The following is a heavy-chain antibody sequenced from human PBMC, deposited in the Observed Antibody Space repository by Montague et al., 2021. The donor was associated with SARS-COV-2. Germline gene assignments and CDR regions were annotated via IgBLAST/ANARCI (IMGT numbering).Heavy chain of an antibody. V-gene: IGHV4-39*07. Sequence: SETLSLTCTVSGGSISSSGYYWSWIRQPPGKGLEWIGEINHSGSTNYNPSLKSRVTISVDTSKNQFSLKLSSVTAADTAVYYCARGRTGTTFYYYYYYGMDVWGQGTTVTVSS. CDR3: ARGRTGTTFYYYYYYGMDV. CDR2: INHSGST. D-gene: IGHD1-7*01. J-gene: IGHJ6*02. CDR1: GGSISSSGYY.